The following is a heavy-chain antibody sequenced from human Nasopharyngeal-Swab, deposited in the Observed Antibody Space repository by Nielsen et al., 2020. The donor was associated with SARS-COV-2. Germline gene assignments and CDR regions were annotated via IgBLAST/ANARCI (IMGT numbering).Heavy chain of an antibody. J-gene: IGHJ4*02. Sequence: GESLKISCAASGFTFSGYSMSWVRQAPGKGLEWVANLKQDGSEKYYVDSVEGRFTISRDSAKNSLFLQMNSLRAEDTAVYYCARDSSGWYPDLDYWGQGTLVTVSS. CDR1: GFTFSGYS. V-gene: IGHV3-7*01. CDR2: LKQDGSEK. CDR3: ARDSSGWYPDLDY. D-gene: IGHD6-19*01.